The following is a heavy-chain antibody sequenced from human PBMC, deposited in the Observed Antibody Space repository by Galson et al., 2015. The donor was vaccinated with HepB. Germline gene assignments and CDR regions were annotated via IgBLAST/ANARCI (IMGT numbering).Heavy chain of an antibody. D-gene: IGHD3-3*01. CDR1: GFTFSSYA. CDR3: ARDFYDFWSGSVT. J-gene: IGHJ5*02. Sequence: SLRLSCAASGFTFSSYAMHWVRQAPGKGLEWVAVISYDGSNKYYADSVKGRFTISRDNSKNTLYLQMNSLRAEDTAVYYCARDFYDFWSGSVTWGQGTLVTVSS. V-gene: IGHV3-30-3*01. CDR2: ISYDGSNK.